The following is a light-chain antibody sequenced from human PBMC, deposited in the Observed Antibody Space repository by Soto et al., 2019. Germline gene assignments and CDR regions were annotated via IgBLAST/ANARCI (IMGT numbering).Light chain of an antibody. CDR1: YGICS. CDR3: QQANSFPIT. V-gene: IGKV1D-12*01. CDR2: GAS. Sequence: DIQMTQAPSAVSAFVGDRVTITCRASYGICSLAWYQHKPGRAPKLLIFGASSLQSGVPSRFSGSGSGTDFTLTISSMQPEDFATCYCQQANSFPITFGQATRLEIK. J-gene: IGKJ5*01.